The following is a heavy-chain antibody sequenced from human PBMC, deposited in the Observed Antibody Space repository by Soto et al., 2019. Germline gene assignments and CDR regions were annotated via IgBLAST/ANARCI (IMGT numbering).Heavy chain of an antibody. Sequence: QMQLVQSGPEVKKPGTSVKVSCKASGFTFTSSAVQWVRQARGQRLEWIGWIVVGSGNTNYAQKYQERVTIXXDXSXXTAYMERSSLSSEDTAVYYCAAGTEFLWFGDAFDIWGQGTMVTVSS. D-gene: IGHD3-10*01. CDR2: IVVGSGNT. CDR3: AAGTEFLWFGDAFDI. CDR1: GFTFTSSA. J-gene: IGHJ3*02. V-gene: IGHV1-58*01.